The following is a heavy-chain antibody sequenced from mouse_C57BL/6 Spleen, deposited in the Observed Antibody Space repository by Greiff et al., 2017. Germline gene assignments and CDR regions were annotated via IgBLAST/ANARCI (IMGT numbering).Heavy chain of an antibody. CDR3: ARHYGYDVDWYFDV. CDR2: ISNGGGST. CDR1: GFTFSDYY. Sequence: EVKVVESGGGLVQPGGSLKLSCAASGFTFSDYYMYWVRQTPEKRLEWVAYISNGGGSTYYPDTVKGRFTISRDNAKNTLYLQMSRLKSEDTAMYYCARHYGYDVDWYFDVWGTGTTVTVSS. J-gene: IGHJ1*03. V-gene: IGHV5-12*01. D-gene: IGHD2-2*01.